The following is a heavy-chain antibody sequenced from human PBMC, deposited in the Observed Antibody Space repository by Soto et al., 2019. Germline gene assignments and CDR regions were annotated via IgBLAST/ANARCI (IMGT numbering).Heavy chain of an antibody. CDR1: GFTVSSNY. D-gene: IGHD2-8*02. CDR2: IYSDNKT. J-gene: IGHJ6*02. V-gene: IGHV3-53*01. Sequence: EVQLVESGGGLIQSGGSLRLSCAASGFTVSSNYMNWVRQAPGKVLEWVSVIYSDNKTYYADSVKGRFTISRDKSKNTLSIQMNSLRAEDTAIYYCARGYWAGGMDVWGQGTTITVSS. CDR3: ARGYWAGGMDV.